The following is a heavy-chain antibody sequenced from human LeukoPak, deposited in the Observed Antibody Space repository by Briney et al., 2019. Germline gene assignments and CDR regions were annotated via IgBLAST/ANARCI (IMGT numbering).Heavy chain of an antibody. CDR3: ARDPSSSSGCYYYYMDV. J-gene: IGHJ6*03. CDR1: GFTFSSYS. D-gene: IGHD6-6*01. Sequence: GGSLRLSCAASGFTFSSYSMNWVRQAPGKGLEWVSSISSSSSYIYYADSVKGRFTISRDNAKNSLYLQMNSLRAEDTAVYYCARDPSSSSGCYYYYMDVWGKGTTVTVSS. CDR2: ISSSSSYI. V-gene: IGHV3-21*01.